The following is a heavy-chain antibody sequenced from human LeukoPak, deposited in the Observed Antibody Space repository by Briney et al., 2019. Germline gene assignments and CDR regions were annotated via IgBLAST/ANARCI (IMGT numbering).Heavy chain of an antibody. J-gene: IGHJ6*03. Sequence: SVKVSCKASGGTFNNYAIIWVRQAPGQGLEWMGGIIPMLDTTNYAQKFQGRVTITADESTSTAYMELSSLRSEDTAVYYCARTVTTPGYFYYYMDVWGKGTTVTVSS. CDR3: ARTVTTPGYFYYYMDV. CDR1: GGTFNNYA. V-gene: IGHV1-69*13. D-gene: IGHD4-17*01. CDR2: IIPMLDTT.